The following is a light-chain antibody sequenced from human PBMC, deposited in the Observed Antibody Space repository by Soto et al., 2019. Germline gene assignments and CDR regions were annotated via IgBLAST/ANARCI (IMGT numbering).Light chain of an antibody. CDR2: AAS. CDR1: QTVTTSQ. V-gene: IGKV3-20*01. J-gene: IGKJ4*01. CDR3: QQYGSAPFT. Sequence: EVVLTQSPGTLSLSPGERATLFCRASQTVTTSQLTWFQQKPGQAPRLLIYAASIRAAGIPDRFSGSGSGTDFTRTISRLEPEDFAVYYCQQYGSAPFTFGGGTKVEIK.